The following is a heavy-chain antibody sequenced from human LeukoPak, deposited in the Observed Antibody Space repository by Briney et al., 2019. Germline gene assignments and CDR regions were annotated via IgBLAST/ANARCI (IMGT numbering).Heavy chain of an antibody. CDR2: INHSGST. CDR3: ARGRAASGYSYGYYYYYYMDV. D-gene: IGHD5-18*01. J-gene: IGHJ6*03. V-gene: IGHV4-34*01. Sequence: SETLSLTCAVYGGSFSGCYWSWIRQPPGKGLEWIGEINHSGSTNYNPSLKSRVTISVDTSKNQFSLKLSSVTAADTAVYYCARGRAASGYSYGYYYYYYMDVWGNGTTVTVSS. CDR1: GGSFSGCY.